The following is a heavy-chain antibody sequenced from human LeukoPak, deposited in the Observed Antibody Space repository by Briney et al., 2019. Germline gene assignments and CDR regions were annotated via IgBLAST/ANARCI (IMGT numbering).Heavy chain of an antibody. J-gene: IGHJ4*02. CDR3: AKDAGFGLVTYGSGSYSQLDPFDY. V-gene: IGHV3-73*01. CDR1: GFTFSGSA. Sequence: PGGSLKLSCAASGFTFSGSAMHWVRQASGKGLEWVGRIRSRANSYVTAYAAAVTGRFIISRDDSSNTAYLQMNSLTTEDTAVYYCAKDAGFGLVTYGSGSYSQLDPFDYWGQGTLVTVSS. CDR2: IRSRANSYVT. D-gene: IGHD3-10*01.